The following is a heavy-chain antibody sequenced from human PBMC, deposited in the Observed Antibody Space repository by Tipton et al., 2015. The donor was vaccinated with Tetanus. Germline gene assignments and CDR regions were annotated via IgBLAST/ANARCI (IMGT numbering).Heavy chain of an antibody. CDR1: GFTVSSYQ. V-gene: IGHV3-53*01. CDR2: IYSDGST. CDR3: ARGLGVDY. Sequence: AASGFTVSSYQMTWVRQAPGKGLEWVSVIYSDGSTYYADSVKGRFTISRDNLKNTLSLQMNSLRAEDTAVYYCARGLGVDYWGQGTLVTASS. D-gene: IGHD7-27*01. J-gene: IGHJ4*02.